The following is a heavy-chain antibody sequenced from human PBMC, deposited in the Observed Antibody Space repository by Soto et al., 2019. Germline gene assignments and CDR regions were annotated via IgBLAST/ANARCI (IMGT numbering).Heavy chain of an antibody. Sequence: AASVKVSCKASGYTFTGYYMHWVRQAPGQGLEWMGWINPNSGGTSYAQKFQGRVTMTRDTSISTAYMGLSRLRSDDTAVYYCARSEYSYGYPGAFDIWGQGTMVT. CDR3: ARSEYSYGYPGAFDI. V-gene: IGHV1-2*02. D-gene: IGHD5-18*01. CDR1: GYTFTGYY. J-gene: IGHJ3*02. CDR2: INPNSGGT.